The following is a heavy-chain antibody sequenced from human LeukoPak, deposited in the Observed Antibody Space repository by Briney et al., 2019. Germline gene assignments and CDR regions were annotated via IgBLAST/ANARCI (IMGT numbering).Heavy chain of an antibody. V-gene: IGHV3-7*01. CDR3: ARNPFGDHDY. CDR2: IKPDGSAK. CDR1: GFTFSNYW. Sequence: GGSLRLSCAASGFTFSNYWMTWVRQAPGKGLEWVANIKPDGSAKNYVDSVKGRFTIFRDNAKNSLYSQMNSLTVADTAVYFCARNPFGDHDYWGQGTLVTVSS. J-gene: IGHJ4*02. D-gene: IGHD4-17*01.